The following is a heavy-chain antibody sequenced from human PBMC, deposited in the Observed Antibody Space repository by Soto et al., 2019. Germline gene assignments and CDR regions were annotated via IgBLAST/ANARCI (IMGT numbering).Heavy chain of an antibody. CDR2: INPNSGGT. Sequence: QVHLVQSGAEVKKPGASVRVSCKASGYTFTEYYVHWVRQAPGQGLEWMGWINPNSGGTNFAQKFQGWVTMTSATSINTAYLELSRLRSDATAVYYCARSLGAGGDYYYGMDVWGQGTTVTVSS. J-gene: IGHJ6*02. CDR1: GYTFTEYY. CDR3: ARSLGAGGDYYYGMDV. V-gene: IGHV1-2*04. D-gene: IGHD3-10*01.